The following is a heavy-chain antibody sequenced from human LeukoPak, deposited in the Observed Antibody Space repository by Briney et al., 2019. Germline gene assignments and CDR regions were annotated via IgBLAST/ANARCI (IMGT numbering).Heavy chain of an antibody. J-gene: IGHJ4*02. CDR3: AKLDYYNTH. CDR1: GFTFSSYA. Sequence: GGSLRLSCAASGFTFSSYAMSWVRQAPGKGLEWVSSITGSSASTYYADSVKGRFTISRDNSKNTLYLQMNSLRAEDTAVYFCAKLDYYNTHWGQGTLVTVSS. V-gene: IGHV3-23*01. CDR2: ITGSSAST. D-gene: IGHD3-22*01.